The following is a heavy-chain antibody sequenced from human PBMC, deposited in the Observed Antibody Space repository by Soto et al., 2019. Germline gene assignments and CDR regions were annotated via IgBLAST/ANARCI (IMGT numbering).Heavy chain of an antibody. J-gene: IGHJ5*02. CDR2: INPDNGNT. Sequence: ASVKVSCKASGYTFTRYTMNWVRQAPGQMPEWMGLINPDNGNTKSSQKFQDRVIITRDTSASTAYMDLSSLRSEDTAVYYCARGIATGQLDPWGQGTLVTVSS. V-gene: IGHV1-3*01. CDR3: ARGIATGQLDP. CDR1: GYTFTRYT. D-gene: IGHD2-15*01.